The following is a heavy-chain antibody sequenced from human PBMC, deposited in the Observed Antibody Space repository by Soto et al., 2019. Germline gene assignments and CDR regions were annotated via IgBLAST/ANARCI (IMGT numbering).Heavy chain of an antibody. V-gene: IGHV1-18*01. CDR3: AREPNYFDC. Sequence: GASVKVSCKASGYTFTSYGISWVRQAPGQGLEWMGWISAHNGNKKYAQKLQGRVTMTTDTSTSTAYTELRSLRSDDTAVYSCAREPNYFDCWGQGTLVT. CDR1: GYTFTSYG. J-gene: IGHJ4*02. CDR2: ISAHNGNK.